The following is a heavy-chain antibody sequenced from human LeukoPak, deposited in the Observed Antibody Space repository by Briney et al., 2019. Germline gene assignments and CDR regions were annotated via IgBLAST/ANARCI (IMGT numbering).Heavy chain of an antibody. CDR3: ARVRLGQVCHFDY. CDR2: MYYSGSS. CDR1: GGSLSSYF. J-gene: IGHJ4*02. D-gene: IGHD3-16*01. V-gene: IGHV4-59*01. Sequence: SETLSLTCTVSGGSLSSYFWSWIRQPPGEGLEWIGYMYYSGSSNYNTPLKSRAAISIDTSTSQFSLKLSSVTAADPAVYYCARVRLGQVCHFDYWGQGTPVTVSS.